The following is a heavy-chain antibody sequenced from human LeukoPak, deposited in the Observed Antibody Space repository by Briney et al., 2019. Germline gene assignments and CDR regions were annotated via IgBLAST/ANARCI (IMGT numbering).Heavy chain of an antibody. CDR1: GFTFDDYA. J-gene: IGHJ6*02. CDR2: ISWNSGSI. D-gene: IGHD3-10*01. CDR3: AKEGGSWFGELTHYYYYGMDV. Sequence: GGSLRLSCAASGFTFDDYAMHWVRQAPGKGLEWVSGISWNSGSIGYADSVKGRFTISRDNAKSSLYLQMNSLRAEDTALYYCAKEGGSWFGELTHYYYYGMDVWGQGTTVTVSS. V-gene: IGHV3-9*01.